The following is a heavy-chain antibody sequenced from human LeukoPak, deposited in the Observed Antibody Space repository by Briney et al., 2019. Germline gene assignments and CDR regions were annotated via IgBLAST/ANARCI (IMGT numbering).Heavy chain of an antibody. CDR3: ARRDSSGYYFKDMDY. CDR1: GGSISSSNW. CDR2: VYHSGST. D-gene: IGHD3-22*01. Sequence: SETLSLTCAVSGGSISSSNWWSWVRQPPGKGLEWIGEVYHSGSTNYNPSLKSRVTISVDKSKNQFSLKLSSVTAADTAVYYCARRDSSGYYFKDMDYWGQGTLVTVSS. J-gene: IGHJ4*02. V-gene: IGHV4-4*02.